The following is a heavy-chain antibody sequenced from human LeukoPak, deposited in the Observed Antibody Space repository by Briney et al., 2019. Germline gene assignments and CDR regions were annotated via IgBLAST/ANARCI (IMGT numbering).Heavy chain of an antibody. V-gene: IGHV4-59*01. CDR2: IYYSGST. J-gene: IGHJ6*03. CDR3: AGGGFYYMDV. CDR1: GGSISPYY. Sequence: SETLSLTCTVSGGSISPYYWSWIRQPPGKGLEWIGYIYYSGSTNYNPSLKSRVTISVDTSKNQFSLKLSYVTAADTAVYYCAGGGFYYMDVWGKGTTVTISS. D-gene: IGHD1-26*01.